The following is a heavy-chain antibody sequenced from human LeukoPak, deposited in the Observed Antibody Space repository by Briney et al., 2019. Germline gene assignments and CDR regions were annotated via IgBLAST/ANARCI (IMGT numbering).Heavy chain of an antibody. CDR2: ISYDGSNK. Sequence: PGRSLRFSCAASGFTFSSYAMHWVRQAPGKGLEWVAVISYDGSNKYYADSVKGRFTISRDNSKNTLYLQMNSLRAEDTAVYYCARVSSGSPPLIHYGMDVWGQGTTVTVSS. D-gene: IGHD3-10*01. CDR3: ARVSSGSPPLIHYGMDV. J-gene: IGHJ6*02. V-gene: IGHV3-30-3*01. CDR1: GFTFSSYA.